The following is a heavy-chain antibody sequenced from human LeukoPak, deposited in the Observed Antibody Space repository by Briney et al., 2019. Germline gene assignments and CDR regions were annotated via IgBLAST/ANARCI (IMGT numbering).Heavy chain of an antibody. V-gene: IGHV4-34*01. CDR2: INPSGGT. CDR1: GESFSGYY. D-gene: IGHD3-16*01. CDR3: ARGSNRARLAN. J-gene: IGHJ4*02. Sequence: SETLSLTCAVSGESFSGYYWNWIRQPPGNGLEWIGEINPSGGTNYSPSLKSRVTISVDTSTSQFSLKVTSVTAADTAVYYCARGSNRARLANWGRGTQVTVSS.